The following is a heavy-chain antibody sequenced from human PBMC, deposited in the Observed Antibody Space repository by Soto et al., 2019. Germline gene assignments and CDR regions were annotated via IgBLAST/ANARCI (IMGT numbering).Heavy chain of an antibody. Sequence: GGSLRLSCAASGFTFSSYGMHWVRQAPGKGLEWVAVIWYDGSNKYYADSVKGRFTISRDNSKNTLYLQMNSLRAEDTAVYYCARGPPGNYYDSSGSDYYYYMDVWGKGPRSPSP. CDR2: IWYDGSNK. J-gene: IGHJ6*03. V-gene: IGHV3-33*01. D-gene: IGHD3-22*01. CDR3: ARGPPGNYYDSSGSDYYYYMDV. CDR1: GFTFSSYG.